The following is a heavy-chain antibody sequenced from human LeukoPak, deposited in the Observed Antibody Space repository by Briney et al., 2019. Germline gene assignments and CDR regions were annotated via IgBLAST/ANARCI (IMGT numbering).Heavy chain of an antibody. V-gene: IGHV3-23*01. CDR1: GFTFSSSS. D-gene: IGHD2-2*01. Sequence: PGGSLRLSCAASGFTFSSSSMSWVRQAPGKGLEWVSALTGSGGSTYYADSVKGRFTISRDNSKKTPFLQMNSLRAEDTAVYYCAKDLAPAAYWGQGTLVTVSS. CDR2: LTGSGGST. CDR3: AKDLAPAAY. J-gene: IGHJ4*02.